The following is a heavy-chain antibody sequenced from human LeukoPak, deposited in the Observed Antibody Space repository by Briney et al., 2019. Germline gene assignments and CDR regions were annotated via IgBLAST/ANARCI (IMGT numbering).Heavy chain of an antibody. CDR3: ASGLGELHEYFQH. CDR1: GGSISSYY. CDR2: IYYSGST. D-gene: IGHD1-26*01. J-gene: IGHJ1*01. Sequence: SETLSLTCTVSGGSISSYYWSWIRQPPGEGLEWIGYIYYSGSTNYNPSPKSRVTISVDTSKNQFSLKLSSVTAADTAVYYCASGLGELHEYFQHWGQGTLVTVSS. V-gene: IGHV4-59*01.